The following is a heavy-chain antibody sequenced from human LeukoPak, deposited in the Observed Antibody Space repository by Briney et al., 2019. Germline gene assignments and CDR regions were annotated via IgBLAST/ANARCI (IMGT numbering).Heavy chain of an antibody. J-gene: IGHJ4*02. CDR1: EFTFSDYY. V-gene: IGHV3-11*06. Sequence: GGSLRLSCAASEFTFSDYYMTWIRQAPGKGLEWVPYISGSSSHTNFADSVKGRFTISRDNAKNSLYLQMNSLRAEDTAVYYCARVSLLDDGGLGDYWGQGTLVTVSS. CDR2: ISGSSSHT. CDR3: ARVSLLDDGGLGDY. D-gene: IGHD4-23*01.